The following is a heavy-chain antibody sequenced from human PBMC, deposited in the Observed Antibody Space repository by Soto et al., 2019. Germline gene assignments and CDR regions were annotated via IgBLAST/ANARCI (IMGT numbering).Heavy chain of an antibody. CDR3: ARDASYYSLWSGYYPSRNGMDV. V-gene: IGHV3-33*01. CDR2: IWYDGSKK. Sequence: QVQVVESGGGVVQPGRSLRPSCAASGFTFSSFSMHWVRQAPGKGLEWVSLIWYDGSKKSYGDSVKGRFTISRDNSRNTVYCQMNSLRADDTAVYYCARDASYYSLWSGYYPSRNGMDVWGQGTTVTVSS. CDR1: GFTFSSFS. J-gene: IGHJ6*02. D-gene: IGHD3-3*01.